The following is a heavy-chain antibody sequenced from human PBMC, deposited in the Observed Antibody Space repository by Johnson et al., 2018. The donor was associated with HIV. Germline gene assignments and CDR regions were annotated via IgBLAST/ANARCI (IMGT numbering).Heavy chain of an antibody. D-gene: IGHD1-26*01. J-gene: IGHJ3*02. CDR3: ATLSGSYYAFDI. CDR1: GFTISSNY. CDR2: INSDGSII. Sequence: VQLVESGGALIQPGGSLRLSCAASGFTISSNYMSWVRQAPGKGLVWVSRINSDGSIITYADSVKGRLTISRDNSKNTLYLQMNSLRAEDTAVYYCATLSGSYYAFDIWGQGTMVTVSS. V-gene: IGHV3-53*01.